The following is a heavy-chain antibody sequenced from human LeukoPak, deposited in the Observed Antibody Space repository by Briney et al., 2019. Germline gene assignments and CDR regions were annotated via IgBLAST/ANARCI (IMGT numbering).Heavy chain of an antibody. CDR1: GYTLTELS. D-gene: IGHD3-22*01. CDR2: FDPEDGET. J-gene: IGHJ3*02. V-gene: IGHV1-24*01. Sequence: ASVKVSCKVSGYTLTELSMHWVRQAPGKGLEWMGGFDPEDGETIYAQKFQGRVTMTEDTSTDTAYMELGSLRSEDTAVYYCATDTSSGYYPPGAFDIWGQGTMVTVSS. CDR3: ATDTSSGYYPPGAFDI.